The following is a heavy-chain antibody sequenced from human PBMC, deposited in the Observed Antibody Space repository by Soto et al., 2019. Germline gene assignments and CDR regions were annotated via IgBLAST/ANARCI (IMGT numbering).Heavy chain of an antibody. D-gene: IGHD1-26*01. Sequence: QVQLVQSGPEVKKPGASVKVSCEASGYTFTTSGISWVRQAPGQGLEWMGWMSTYNGDTNYAQKFQGRVTMTADTSVDTAYIKLMSLKSGDTSVYYCASQWSWPHYYYSLDVWGQGTTVTVSS. CDR3: ASQWSWPHYYYSLDV. J-gene: IGHJ6*02. CDR1: GYTFTTSG. V-gene: IGHV1-18*01. CDR2: MSTYNGDT.